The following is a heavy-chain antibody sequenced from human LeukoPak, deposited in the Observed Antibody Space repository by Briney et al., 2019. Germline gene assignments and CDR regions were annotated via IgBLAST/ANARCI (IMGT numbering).Heavy chain of an antibody. V-gene: IGHV1-69*06. CDR1: GYTFTSYY. D-gene: IGHD1-7*01. J-gene: IGHJ3*02. Sequence: GASVKVSCKASGYTFTSYYMHWVRQAPGQGLEWMGGIIPIFGTANYAQKFQGRVTITADKSTSTAYMELSSLRSEDTAVYYCARDFHPNYENDAFDIWGQGTMVTVSS. CDR3: ARDFHPNYENDAFDI. CDR2: IIPIFGTA.